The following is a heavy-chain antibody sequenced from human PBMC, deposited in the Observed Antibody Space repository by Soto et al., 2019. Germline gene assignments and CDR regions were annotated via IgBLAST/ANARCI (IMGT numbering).Heavy chain of an antibody. J-gene: IGHJ6*02. D-gene: IGHD3-3*01. CDR2: IKQDGSEK. V-gene: IGHV3-7*05. CDR3: ARDIRVYDFWRGYEYYYYGMDV. CDR1: GVTFSSYW. Sequence: GGSLRLSCAASGVTFSSYWMSWVRQAPGKGLEWVANIKQDGSEKYYVDSVKGRFTISRDNAKNSLYLQMNSLRAEDTAVYYSARDIRVYDFWRGYEYYYYGMDVWGQGTTVTVSS.